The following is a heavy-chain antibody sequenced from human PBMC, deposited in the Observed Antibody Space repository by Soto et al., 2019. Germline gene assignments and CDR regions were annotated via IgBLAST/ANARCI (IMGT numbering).Heavy chain of an antibody. J-gene: IGHJ4*02. CDR2: IWYDGSNQ. D-gene: IGHD2-8*01. CDR3: SGGGPYTDGTYYFDY. V-gene: IGHV3-33*01. CDR1: GFTFSNYG. Sequence: GGSLRLSCAASGFTFSNYGMHWVRQAPGKGLEWVAVIWYDGSNQYYGDSVKGRFIISRDSSRDTLYLQMNSLTAEDTAVYYCSGGGPYTDGTYYFDYWGQGTLVTVSS.